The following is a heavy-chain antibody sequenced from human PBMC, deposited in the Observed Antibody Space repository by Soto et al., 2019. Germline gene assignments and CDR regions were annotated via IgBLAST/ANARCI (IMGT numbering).Heavy chain of an antibody. D-gene: IGHD6-19*01. Sequence: QVQLVQSGAEVKKPGASVKVSCKASGYTFTSYGISWVRQAPGQGLEWMGWVNAYNGNTNYAQKFQGRVTMTTDTSPSTAYMALRSLRSDDPAVYFCARDAVSGRTGFGYWGQGTLVTVSS. CDR2: VNAYNGNT. CDR3: ARDAVSGRTGFGY. CDR1: GYTFTSYG. J-gene: IGHJ4*02. V-gene: IGHV1-18*01.